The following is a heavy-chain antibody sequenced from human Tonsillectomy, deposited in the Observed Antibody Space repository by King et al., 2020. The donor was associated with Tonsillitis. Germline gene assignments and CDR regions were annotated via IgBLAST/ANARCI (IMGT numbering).Heavy chain of an antibody. CDR3: ARVGEAYYYYMDV. D-gene: IGHD1-26*01. J-gene: IGHJ6*03. CDR2: IWYDGSSK. V-gene: IGHV3-33*08. CDR1: GFTFSTYG. Sequence: VQLVESGGGVVQPGRSLRLSCAASGFTFSTYGMHWVRQAPGKGLEWVSGIWYDGSSKYYADSVKGRFTISRDNSKNKLYLQMNSLRAEDTAVYYCARVGEAYYYYMDVWGKGTTVTVSS.